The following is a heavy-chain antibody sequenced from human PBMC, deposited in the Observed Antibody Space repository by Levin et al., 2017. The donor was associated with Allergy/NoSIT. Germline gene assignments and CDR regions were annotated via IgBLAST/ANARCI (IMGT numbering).Heavy chain of an antibody. CDR3: AKTYSSGWPDAFDI. V-gene: IGHV3-9*01. Sequence: PGGSLRLSCAASGFTFDDYAMHWVRQAPGKGLEWVSGISWNSGSIGYADSVKGRFTISRDNAKNSLYLQMNSLRAEDTALYYCAKTYSSGWPDAFDIWGQGTMVTVSS. J-gene: IGHJ3*02. CDR2: ISWNSGSI. D-gene: IGHD6-19*01. CDR1: GFTFDDYA.